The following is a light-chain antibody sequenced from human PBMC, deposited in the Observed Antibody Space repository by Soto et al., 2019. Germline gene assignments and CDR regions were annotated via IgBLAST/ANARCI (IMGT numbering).Light chain of an antibody. CDR1: QSVSTNY. CDR2: GAS. V-gene: IGKV3-20*01. Sequence: EIVLTQSPGTLSLSPGERATLSCRASQSVSTNYLAWYQRKPGQAPRLLIYGASSRATDIPHRFSGSGSGTDFTLTITRLEPEDFAVYYCQQCGSSPPTFGQGTKVEVK. CDR3: QQCGSSPPT. J-gene: IGKJ1*01.